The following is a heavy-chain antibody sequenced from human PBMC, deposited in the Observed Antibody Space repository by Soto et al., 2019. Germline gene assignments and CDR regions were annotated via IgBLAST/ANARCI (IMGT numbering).Heavy chain of an antibody. V-gene: IGHV4-34*01. J-gene: IGHJ4*02. D-gene: IGHD3-10*01. CDR2: INHSGST. Sequence: QVQLRQWGAGLLKPSETLSLTCAVYGDSFSAYHWNWIRQPPGKGLEWIGDINHSGSTNYNPSLTSRVTISIDTSKNQFSLKLTSVTAADTAVYYCATKDMAIMSGNSWGQGTLVTVSS. CDR3: ATKDMAIMSGNS. CDR1: GDSFSAYH.